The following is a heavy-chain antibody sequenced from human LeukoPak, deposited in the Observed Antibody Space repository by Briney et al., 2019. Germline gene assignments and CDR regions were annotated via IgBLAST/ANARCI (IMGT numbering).Heavy chain of an antibody. CDR3: ARALSHCLDY. CDR1: GFNFSNYW. V-gene: IGHV3-7*01. J-gene: IGHJ4*02. D-gene: IGHD3-16*01. Sequence: GGSLRLSCVVSGFNFSNYWMNWVRQAPGKGLEWVANIKHDGSEKYYVDSVKGRFSISRDNAKKSLYLQMNSLRAEDTAVYYCARALSHCLDYWGQGTLVTISS. CDR2: IKHDGSEK.